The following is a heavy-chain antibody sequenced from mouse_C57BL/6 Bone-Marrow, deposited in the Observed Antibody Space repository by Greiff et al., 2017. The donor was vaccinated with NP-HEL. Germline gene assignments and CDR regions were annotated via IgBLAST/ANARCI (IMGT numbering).Heavy chain of an antibody. V-gene: IGHV1-64*01. CDR3: ARNPHYYGSSYGAMDY. CDR1: GYTFTSYW. CDR2: IHPNSGST. D-gene: IGHD1-1*01. J-gene: IGHJ4*01. Sequence: QVQLQQSGAELVKPGASVKLSCKASGYTFTSYWMHWVKQRPGQGLEWIGMIHPNSGSTNYNEKFKSKATLTVDKSSSTAYMQLSSLTSEDSAVYYCARNPHYYGSSYGAMDYWGQGTSVTVSS.